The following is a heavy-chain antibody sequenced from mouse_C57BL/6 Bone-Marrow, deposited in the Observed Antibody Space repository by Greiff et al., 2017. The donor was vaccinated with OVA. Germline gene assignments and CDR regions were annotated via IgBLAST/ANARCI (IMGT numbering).Heavy chain of an antibody. D-gene: IGHD1-1*01. Sequence: QVQLQQPGAELVKPGASVKLSCKASGYTFTSYWMHWVKQRPGQGLEWIGMIHPNSGSTNYNEKFKSKATLTVDKSSSTAYMQLSSLTSEDSAVYYCARRGYYYGSSQLWGQGTTLTVSS. V-gene: IGHV1-64*01. J-gene: IGHJ2*01. CDR3: ARRGYYYGSSQL. CDR2: IHPNSGST. CDR1: GYTFTSYW.